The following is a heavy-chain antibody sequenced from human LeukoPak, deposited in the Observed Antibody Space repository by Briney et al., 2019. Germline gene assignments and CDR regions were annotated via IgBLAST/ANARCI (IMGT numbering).Heavy chain of an antibody. D-gene: IGHD3-10*01. CDR2: INPNSGGT. CDR3: ARNYGSVRTSIDY. Sequence: ASVKVSCKTSGYTLTDYYMHWVRQAPGQGLEWMGRINPNSGGTNYAQKFQGRVTMTRDTSISAAYMELSRLTSDDTAMYYCARNYGSVRTSIDYWGQGTLVTVSS. CDR1: GYTLTDYY. J-gene: IGHJ4*02. V-gene: IGHV1-2*06.